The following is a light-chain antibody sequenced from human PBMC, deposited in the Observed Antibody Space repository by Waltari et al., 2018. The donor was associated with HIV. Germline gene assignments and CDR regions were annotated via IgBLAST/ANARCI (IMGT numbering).Light chain of an antibody. CDR2: GNN. CDR3: QSFDSSLTGFV. Sequence: QSVLTQPPSVSGAPGQRVSISCTGSGAGHEVQWYQQIAGKAPKLLIFGNNKRPSGVPARFFGSKSGPSASLAITGLQPEDEAHYYCQSFDSSLTGFVFGSGTEVVVL. CDR1: GAGHE. J-gene: IGLJ1*01. V-gene: IGLV1-40*01.